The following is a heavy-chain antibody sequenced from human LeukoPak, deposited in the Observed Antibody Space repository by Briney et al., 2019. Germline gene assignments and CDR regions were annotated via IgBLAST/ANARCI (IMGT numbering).Heavy chain of an antibody. CDR1: GFPFGTYG. CDR2: IRSDGSDK. V-gene: IGHV3-30*02. D-gene: IGHD3-10*01. J-gene: IGHJ4*02. CDR3: AKGSYGSGSYYG. Sequence: GGSLRLSCDASGFPFGTYGMHWVCQAPGKGLEWLAFIRSDGSDKYYADSVKGRFTISRDNSRNTLYLQINSLRAEDTAVYYCAKGSYGSGSYYGWGQGTLVTVSS.